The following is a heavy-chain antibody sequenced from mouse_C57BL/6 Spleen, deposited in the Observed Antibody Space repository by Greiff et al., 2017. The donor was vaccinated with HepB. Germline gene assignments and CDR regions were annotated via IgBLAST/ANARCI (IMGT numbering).Heavy chain of an antibody. CDR3: ARGRQLRLHFDY. V-gene: IGHV1-55*01. Sequence: QVQLQQPGAELVKPGASVKMSCKASGYTFTSYWITWVKQRPGQGLEWIGDIYPGSGSTNYNEKFKSKATLTVDTSSSTAYMQLSSLTSEDSAVYYCARGRQLRLHFDYWGQGTTLTVSS. D-gene: IGHD3-2*02. CDR2: IYPGSGST. CDR1: GYTFTSYW. J-gene: IGHJ2*01.